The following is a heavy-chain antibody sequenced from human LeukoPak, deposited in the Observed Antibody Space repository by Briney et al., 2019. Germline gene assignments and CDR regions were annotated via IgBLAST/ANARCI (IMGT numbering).Heavy chain of an antibody. CDR1: GGSISSYY. CDR2: NHYSGST. J-gene: IGHJ4*02. V-gene: IGHV4-59*12. D-gene: IGHD6-6*01. CDR3: ARGGSSSSWDY. Sequence: SETLSLTCTVSGGSISSYYWNWIRQAPGKGLEWIGYNHYSGSTNYNPSLKSRVTMSVDTSKNQFSLKLSSVTAADTAVYYCARGGSSSSWDYWGQGTLVTVSS.